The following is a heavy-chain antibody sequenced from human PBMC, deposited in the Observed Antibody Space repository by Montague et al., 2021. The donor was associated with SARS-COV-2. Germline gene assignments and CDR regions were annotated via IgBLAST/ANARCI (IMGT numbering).Heavy chain of an antibody. D-gene: IGHD3-3*01. CDR1: GGSISSGGYY. CDR2: IYYSGST. CDR3: ARVLGNLHDFLSTIYGMDV. V-gene: IGHV4-31*03. J-gene: IGHJ6*02. Sequence: TLYLTCTVSGGSISSGGYYWSWIRQHPGKGLEWIGYIYYSGSTYYNPSLKSRVTISVDTSKNQFSLKLSSVTAADTAVYYCARVLGNLHDFLSTIYGMDVWGQGTTVTVSS.